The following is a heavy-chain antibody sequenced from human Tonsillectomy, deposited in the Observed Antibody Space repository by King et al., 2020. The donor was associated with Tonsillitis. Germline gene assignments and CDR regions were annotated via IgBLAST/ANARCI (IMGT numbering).Heavy chain of an antibody. CDR3: AKGAAVIPLAPVDY. V-gene: IGHV3-23*04. J-gene: IGHJ4*02. D-gene: IGHD3-16*02. CDR2: ISVSGAST. Sequence: VQLVESGGGLVQPGGSLRLSCAASGFTFTNYAMSWVRQAPGKGLEWVSGISVSGASTYYADSVKGRFTISRDNSKNTLWLQLNTLRAEATAVYYCAKGAAVIPLAPVDYWGQGTLVTVSS. CDR1: GFTFTNYA.